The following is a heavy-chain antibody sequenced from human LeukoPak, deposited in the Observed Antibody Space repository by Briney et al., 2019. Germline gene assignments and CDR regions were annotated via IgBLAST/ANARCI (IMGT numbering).Heavy chain of an antibody. J-gene: IGHJ5*02. D-gene: IGHD4-17*01. V-gene: IGHV1-69*02. CDR3: ARPEGDGVHDGVWFDP. CDR1: GGTLSSYP. Sequence: SVKVSCKASGGTLSSYPIGWVRQAPGQGLEWVGSSDPCVNKADYAQKCQDRVTITADQSTNTVYMEMTSLGFEDPAVYCCARPEGDGVHDGVWFDPWGQGTLVTVSS. CDR2: SDPCVNKA.